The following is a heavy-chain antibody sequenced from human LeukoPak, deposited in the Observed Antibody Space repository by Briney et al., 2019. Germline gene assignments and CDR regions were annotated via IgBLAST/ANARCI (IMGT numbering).Heavy chain of an antibody. CDR3: AKEPPLGYCSGGSCYSVY. CDR2: ISGSGGST. V-gene: IGHV3-23*01. Sequence: GGTLRLSCAASGFTFSSYGMSWVRQAPGKGLEWVSAISGSGGSTYYADSVKGRFTISRDNSKNTLYLQMNSLRAEDTAVYYCAKEPPLGYCSGGSCYSVYWGQGTLVTVSS. J-gene: IGHJ4*02. D-gene: IGHD2-15*01. CDR1: GFTFSSYG.